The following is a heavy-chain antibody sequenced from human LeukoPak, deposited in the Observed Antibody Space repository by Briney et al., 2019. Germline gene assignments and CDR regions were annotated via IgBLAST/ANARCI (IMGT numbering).Heavy chain of an antibody. V-gene: IGHV4-39*01. D-gene: IGHD5-24*01. CDR2: IYYSGST. CDR3: ARLQRWLQPRSYGMDV. J-gene: IGHJ6*02. Sequence: SGPGLVKPSETLSLTCTVSGGSISSSSYYWGWIRQPPGKGLEWIGSIYYSGSTYYNPSLKSRVTISVDTSKNQFSLKLSSVTAADTAVYYCARLQRWLQPRSYGMDVWGQGTTVTVSS. CDR1: GGSISSSSYY.